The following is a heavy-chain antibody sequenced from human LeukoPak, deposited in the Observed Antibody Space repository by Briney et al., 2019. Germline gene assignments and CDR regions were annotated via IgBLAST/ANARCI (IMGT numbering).Heavy chain of an antibody. D-gene: IGHD5-18*01. J-gene: IGHJ5*02. CDR2: VYYSGST. Sequence: SETLSLTCTVSGVSVGSYYWNWFRQPPRKGLEWIGYVYYSGSTNSNPSLKSRVTILIDTSRNQFSLKLRSVSAADTAMYYCAKGADTPLRPHFPAWGQGTLVSVS. CDR3: AKGADTPLRPHFPA. CDR1: GVSVGSYY. V-gene: IGHV4-59*02.